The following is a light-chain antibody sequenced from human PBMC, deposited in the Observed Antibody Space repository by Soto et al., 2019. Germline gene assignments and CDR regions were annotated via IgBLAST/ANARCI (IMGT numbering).Light chain of an antibody. CDR3: QQYSNWPPIT. CDR2: DTS. CDR1: QSVDRN. Sequence: EIVLTQSPATLSVSPGERATLSCRASQSVDRNIAWYQQKPGQAPRLLIYDTSTRATGIPARFSGSGSGTEFTLTISSLQSEDFAVYYCQQYSNWPPITFGQGTRLEIK. V-gene: IGKV3-15*01. J-gene: IGKJ5*01.